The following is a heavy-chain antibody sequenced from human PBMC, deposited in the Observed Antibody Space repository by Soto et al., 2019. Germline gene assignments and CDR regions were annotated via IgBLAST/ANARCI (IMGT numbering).Heavy chain of an antibody. CDR3: AHTSRERWLHERRWFDP. CDR2: IYWDDDK. D-gene: IGHD5-12*01. V-gene: IGHV2-5*02. CDR1: GFSLSTSGVG. J-gene: IGHJ5*02. Sequence: QITLKESGPPLVKPTQTLTLTCTFSGFSLSTSGVGVGWIRQPPGKALEWLALIYWDDDKRYSPSLKSRLTITKDTSKNQVVLTMTNMDPVDTATYYCAHTSRERWLHERRWFDPWGQGTLVTVSS.